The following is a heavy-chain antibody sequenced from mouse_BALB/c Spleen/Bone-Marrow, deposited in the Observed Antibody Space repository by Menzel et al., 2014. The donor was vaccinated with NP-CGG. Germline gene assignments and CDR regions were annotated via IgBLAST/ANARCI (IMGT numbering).Heavy chain of an antibody. CDR3: TGGVLFAY. Sequence: EVKLVESGPELVKPGASVKISCKTSGYTFTEYTMHWVKQSHGKSLEWIGGINPNNGGTSYNQKFKDKATLTGDKSSGTAYMQLRSPTSEDSAVYYCTGGVLFAYWGQGTLVTVSA. V-gene: IGHV1-18*01. J-gene: IGHJ3*01. CDR1: GYTFTEYT. CDR2: INPNNGGT. D-gene: IGHD2-14*01.